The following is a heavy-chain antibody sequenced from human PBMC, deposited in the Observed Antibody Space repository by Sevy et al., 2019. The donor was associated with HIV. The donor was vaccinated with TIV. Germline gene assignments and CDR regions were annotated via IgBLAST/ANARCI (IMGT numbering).Heavy chain of an antibody. CDR3: ARVGGLYGSGSYYVDY. Sequence: GGSLRLSCAATGFTFSTYGMHWVRQAPGKGLEWVAVIWYDGSNKYDADSVKGRFTISRDNSKNTLYLQMNSLRVEDTAVYYCARVGGLYGSGSYYVDYWGQGTLVTVSS. CDR1: GFTFSTYG. D-gene: IGHD3-10*01. V-gene: IGHV3-33*01. CDR2: IWYDGSNK. J-gene: IGHJ4*02.